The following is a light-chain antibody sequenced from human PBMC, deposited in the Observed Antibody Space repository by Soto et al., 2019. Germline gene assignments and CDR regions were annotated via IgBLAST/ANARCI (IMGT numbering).Light chain of an antibody. Sequence: QSVLTRPPSVSGAPGQRGTIACSGSGSNIGSNAVNWYQQFPGKAPKLLIYYDDLLASGVSARFSGSKSGTSASLAISGLQSEDEADYYCAAWDDSTKSHVFGTGTKVT. CDR3: AAWDDSTKSHV. V-gene: IGLV1-36*01. CDR1: GSNIGSNA. CDR2: YDD. J-gene: IGLJ1*01.